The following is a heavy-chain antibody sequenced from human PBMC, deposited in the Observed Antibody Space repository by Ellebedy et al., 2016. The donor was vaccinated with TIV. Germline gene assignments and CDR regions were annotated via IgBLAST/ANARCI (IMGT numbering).Heavy chain of an antibody. CDR1: GVTFSSNH. V-gene: IGHV3-53*01. CDR2: MYGDGGI. J-gene: IGHJ4*02. Sequence: GGSLRLSCAASGVTFSSNHMSWVRQAPGKGLEWVSVMYGDGGIYYADSVKGRFTISRDTSKNTLYFQMNSLRAEDTAVYYCARGGIVAAGTMRYFDSWGQGILVTVSS. D-gene: IGHD6-13*01. CDR3: ARGGIVAAGTMRYFDS.